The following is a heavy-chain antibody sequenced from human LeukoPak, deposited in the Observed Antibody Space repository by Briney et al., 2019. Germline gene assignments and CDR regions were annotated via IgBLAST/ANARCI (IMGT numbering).Heavy chain of an antibody. J-gene: IGHJ5*02. Sequence: GGSLRLSCAASGFTFSSHGMHWVRQAPGKGLEWVALIWYDGSKKNYADSVKGRFTISRDDSKSTLYLQINSLRAEDTAVYYCAKDLSYGSNWFDPWGQGTLVTVSP. D-gene: IGHD5-18*01. V-gene: IGHV3-33*06. CDR1: GFTFSSHG. CDR3: AKDLSYGSNWFDP. CDR2: IWYDGSKK.